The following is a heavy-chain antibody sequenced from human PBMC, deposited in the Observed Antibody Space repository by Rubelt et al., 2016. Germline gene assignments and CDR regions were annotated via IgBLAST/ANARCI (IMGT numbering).Heavy chain of an antibody. Sequence: EYVSSISSSSTNVHFADSVKGRFSISRDNAKDSLYLQMNSLRAEDTALYCCAKDMTVMVRGAKGYGMDVWGQGTTVIVSS. V-gene: IGHV3-21*04. D-gene: IGHD3-10*01. J-gene: IGHJ6*02. CDR3: AKDMTVMVRGAKGYGMDV. CDR2: ISSSSTNV.